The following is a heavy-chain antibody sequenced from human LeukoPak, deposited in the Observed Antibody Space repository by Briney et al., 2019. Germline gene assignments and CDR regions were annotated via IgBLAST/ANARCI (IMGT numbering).Heavy chain of an antibody. CDR3: ARDWGRLRELPDWFDP. Sequence: GASVKVSCKASGYTFTSYGISWVRQAPGQGLEWMGWISAYNGNTNYAQKLQGRVTMTTDTSTSTAYMELRSLRSDDTAVYYCARDWGRLRELPDWFDPWGQGTLVTVSS. J-gene: IGHJ5*02. D-gene: IGHD3-16*01. V-gene: IGHV1-18*01. CDR2: ISAYNGNT. CDR1: GYTFTSYG.